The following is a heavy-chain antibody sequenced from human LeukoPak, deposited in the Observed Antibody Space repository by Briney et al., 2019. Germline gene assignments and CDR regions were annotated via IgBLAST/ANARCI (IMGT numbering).Heavy chain of an antibody. CDR2: ISSSSSYI. D-gene: IGHD6-13*01. CDR1: GFTFSSYS. Sequence: GGSLRLSCAASGFTFSSYSMNWVRQAPGKGLEWVSSISSSSSYIYYADSVKGRFTISRDNAKNSLYLQMNSLRAEDTAVYYCARDRWAAGKLIVTGANWFDPWGQGTLVTVSP. J-gene: IGHJ5*02. V-gene: IGHV3-21*01. CDR3: ARDRWAAGKLIVTGANWFDP.